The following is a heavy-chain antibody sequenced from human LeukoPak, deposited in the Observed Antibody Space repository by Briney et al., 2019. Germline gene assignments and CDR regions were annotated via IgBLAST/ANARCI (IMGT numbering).Heavy chain of an antibody. V-gene: IGHV3-23*01. J-gene: IGHJ4*02. CDR1: GITLINYG. Sequence: GGSLRVSCAVSGITLINYGMSWVRQAPGKGLEWVAGVSDSGGRTYDADSVKGRSTISRDNPKNTLYLQMNSLRAEDTAVYFCAKRGVVIRVILVGFHKEAYYFDSWGQGALVTVSS. CDR2: VSDSGGRT. D-gene: IGHD3-22*01. CDR3: AKRGVVIRVILVGFHKEAYYFDS.